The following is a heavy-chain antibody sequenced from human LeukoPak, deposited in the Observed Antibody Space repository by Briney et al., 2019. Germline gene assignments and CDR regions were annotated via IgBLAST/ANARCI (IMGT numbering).Heavy chain of an antibody. CDR1: GFTFSSYA. CDR3: ANGLAGYYVNSS. CDR2: ISSSGGNT. V-gene: IGHV3-23*01. J-gene: IGHJ4*02. D-gene: IGHD3-10*02. Sequence: GGSLRLSCAASGFTFSSYAMSWVRQAPGWGLQWVSTISSSGGNTYYADSVKGRFTISRDNSKNTLYLQMNSLRVEDTAVYYCANGLAGYYVNSSWGQGTLITVSS.